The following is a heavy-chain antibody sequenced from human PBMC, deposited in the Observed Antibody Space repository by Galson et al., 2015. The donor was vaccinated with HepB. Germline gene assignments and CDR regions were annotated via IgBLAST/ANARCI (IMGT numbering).Heavy chain of an antibody. CDR3: ARGLATVVTEDPYWYFDL. V-gene: IGHV1-46*03. CDR1: GYTFTSYY. CDR2: INPSGGST. Sequence: SVKVSCKASGYTFTSYYMHWVRQAPGQGLEWMGIINPSGGSTSYAQKFQGRVTMTRDTSTSTVYMELSSLRSEDTAVYYCARGLATVVTEDPYWYFDLWGRGTLVTVSS. D-gene: IGHD4-23*01. J-gene: IGHJ2*01.